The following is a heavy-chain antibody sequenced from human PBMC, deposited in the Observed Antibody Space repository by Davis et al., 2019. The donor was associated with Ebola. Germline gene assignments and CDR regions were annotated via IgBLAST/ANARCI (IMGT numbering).Heavy chain of an antibody. CDR3: ARGTIVVGVLRFDP. V-gene: IGHV4-38-2*02. CDR1: GYSISSGYY. D-gene: IGHD2-2*01. CDR2: IYHSGGT. J-gene: IGHJ5*02. Sequence: PSETLSLTCTVSGYSISSGYYWGWIQQPPGKGLEWIGSIYHSGGTYYNPSLKSRVTISVDTSKNQFSLKLSSVTAADTAVYYCARGTIVVGVLRFDPWGQGTLVTVSS.